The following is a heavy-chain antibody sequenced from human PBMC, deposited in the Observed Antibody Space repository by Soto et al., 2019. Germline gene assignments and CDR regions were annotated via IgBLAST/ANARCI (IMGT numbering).Heavy chain of an antibody. CDR2: IMPIFRTP. J-gene: IGHJ6*02. V-gene: IGHV1-69*12. Sequence: QVQLEQSGAEVKKPGSSVKVSCKASGGTFRNSAISWVRQAPGQGLEWMGGIMPIFRTPDYAQTFQGRVTITADESTNTACMELSALRSNATAVYYCARDSDRPQLGGNYYYILDVWGHGTTVTVSS. D-gene: IGHD3-3*02. CDR1: GGTFRNSA. CDR3: ARDSDRPQLGGNYYYILDV.